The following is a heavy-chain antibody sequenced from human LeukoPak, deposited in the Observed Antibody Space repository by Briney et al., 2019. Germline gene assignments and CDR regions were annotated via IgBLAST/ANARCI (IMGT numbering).Heavy chain of an antibody. J-gene: IGHJ3*02. Sequence: SETLSLTCTVSGGSISSYYWSWIRQPPGKGLEWIGYIYYSGSTNYNPSPKSRVTISVDTSKNQFSLKLSSVTAADTAVYYCARLWGRAPIGAFDIWGQGTMVTVSS. D-gene: IGHD7-27*01. CDR3: ARLWGRAPIGAFDI. CDR1: GGSISSYY. V-gene: IGHV4-59*08. CDR2: IYYSGST.